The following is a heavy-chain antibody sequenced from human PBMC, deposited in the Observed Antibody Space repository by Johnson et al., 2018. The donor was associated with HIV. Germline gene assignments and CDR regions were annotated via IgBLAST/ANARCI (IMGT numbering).Heavy chain of an antibody. CDR1: GFTFSSYA. Sequence: QVQLVESGGGVVQPGRSLRLSCAASGFTFSSYAMHWVRQAPGKGLEWVAVISYDGSNKYYADSVNGRFTISRDNSKNTLYLQMNSLRAEDTAVYYCARGGSYLTLDDAFDIWGQGTMVTVSS. CDR2: ISYDGSNK. D-gene: IGHD1-26*01. J-gene: IGHJ3*02. V-gene: IGHV3-30-3*01. CDR3: ARGGSYLTLDDAFDI.